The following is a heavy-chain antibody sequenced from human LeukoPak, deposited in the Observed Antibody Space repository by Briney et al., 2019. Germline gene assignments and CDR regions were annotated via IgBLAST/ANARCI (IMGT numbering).Heavy chain of an antibody. CDR1: GGSFSGYY. J-gene: IGHJ4*02. Sequence: SETLSLTCAVYGGSFSGYYWSWIRQPPGKGLEWIGEINHSGSTNYNPSLKSRVTISVDTSKNQLSLKLSSVTAADTAVYYCARGVSSSWFYWGQGTLVTVSS. CDR2: INHSGST. V-gene: IGHV4-34*01. CDR3: ARGVSSSWFY. D-gene: IGHD6-13*01.